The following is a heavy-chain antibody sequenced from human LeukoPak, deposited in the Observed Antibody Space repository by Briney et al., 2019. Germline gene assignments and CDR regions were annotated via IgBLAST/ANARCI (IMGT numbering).Heavy chain of an antibody. Sequence: PSETLSLTCSVSGDSITGYYWSWIRQPPGKGLEWIGEINHSGSTNYNPSLKSRVTISVDTSKNQFSLKLSSVTAADAAVYYCATDLYGDPDYWGQGTLVTVSS. V-gene: IGHV4-34*01. CDR3: ATDLYGDPDY. CDR2: INHSGST. D-gene: IGHD4-17*01. CDR1: GDSITGYY. J-gene: IGHJ4*02.